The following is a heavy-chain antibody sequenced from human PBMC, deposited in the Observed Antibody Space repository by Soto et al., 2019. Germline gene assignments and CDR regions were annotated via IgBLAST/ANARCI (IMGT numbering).Heavy chain of an antibody. CDR1: GFTFSNYG. J-gene: IGHJ4*02. Sequence: QVQLVESGGGVVQPGRSLTVSCAASGFTFSNYGMHWVRQPPGKGLEWVAVISYDGNDRHYTDSVKGRFTISRDNSKKTLYLQMNSLRAEDTAVYYCAQIVDGSPFEYWGQGTLVPVSS. CDR2: ISYDGNDR. CDR3: AQIVDGSPFEY. V-gene: IGHV3-30*03. D-gene: IGHD2-15*01.